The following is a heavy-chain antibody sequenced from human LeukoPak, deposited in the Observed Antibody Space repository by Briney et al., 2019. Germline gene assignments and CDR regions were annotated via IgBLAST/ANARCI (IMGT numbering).Heavy chain of an antibody. CDR3: ARVAYYRVTADQITDAFDV. Sequence: GGSLRLSCAASGFTVSSHYMNWVRQAPGKGLQWVSVLYSDGTTYYADSVKGRFTISRDNSRSTLYLQMNSLRAEDTAVYFCARVAYYRVTADQITDAFDVWGRGTAVTVSS. CDR2: LYSDGTT. V-gene: IGHV3-66*01. J-gene: IGHJ3*01. CDR1: GFTVSSHY. D-gene: IGHD2-21*02.